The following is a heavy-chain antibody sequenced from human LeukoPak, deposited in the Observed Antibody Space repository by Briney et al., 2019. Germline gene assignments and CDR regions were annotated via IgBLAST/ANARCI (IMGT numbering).Heavy chain of an antibody. J-gene: IGHJ5*02. CDR3: ARDLFMWGTTTFDP. CDR1: GYTFTSYG. Sequence: GASVKVSCKASGYTFTSYGISWVRQAPGQGLEWMGWISAYNGNTNYAQKLQGRVTMTTDTSTSTAYMELRSLRSDDTAVYYCARDLFMWGTTTFDPWGQGTLVTVSS. D-gene: IGHD1-26*01. CDR2: ISAYNGNT. V-gene: IGHV1-18*01.